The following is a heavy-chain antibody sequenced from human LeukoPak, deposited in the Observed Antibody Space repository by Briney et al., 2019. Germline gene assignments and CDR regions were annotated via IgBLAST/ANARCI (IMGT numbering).Heavy chain of an antibody. Sequence: HGGSLRLSCVASGFIFSNYGMHWVRQAPGKGLEWVAVIWYDGSNEYYADSVKGRFTISRDTSKNTLYLQMNSLRAEDTAVYYCARAYYYDVSVTPDYWGQGTLVTVSS. D-gene: IGHD3-22*01. J-gene: IGHJ4*02. CDR1: GFIFSNYG. CDR2: IWYDGSNE. V-gene: IGHV3-33*01. CDR3: ARAYYYDVSVTPDY.